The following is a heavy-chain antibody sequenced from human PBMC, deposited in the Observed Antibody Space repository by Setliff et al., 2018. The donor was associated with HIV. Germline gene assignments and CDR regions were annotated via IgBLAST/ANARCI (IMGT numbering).Heavy chain of an antibody. Sequence: GASVKVSCKASGYTFTRHYIHWVRASGQGLEWMGVINPTGGSATYAQNFQARVTLTRDTTTSTFYMEMSSLRSEDTAVYFCARGYYDSNGYYFDYWGQGTLGTV. D-gene: IGHD3-22*01. CDR2: INPTGGSA. V-gene: IGHV1-46*01. CDR1: GYTFTRHY. J-gene: IGHJ4*02. CDR3: ARGYYDSNGYYFDY.